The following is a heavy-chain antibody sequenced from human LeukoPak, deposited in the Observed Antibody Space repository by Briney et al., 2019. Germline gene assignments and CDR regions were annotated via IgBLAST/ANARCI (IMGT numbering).Heavy chain of an antibody. V-gene: IGHV1-2*02. J-gene: IGHJ4*02. CDR3: ARERIGIVVVPPDY. Sequence: ASVKVSCKASGYTFTGYYMHWVRQAPGQGLEWMGWINPNSGGTNYAQKFQGRVTMTRDTSISTAYMELSRLRSDDTAVYYCARERIGIVVVPPDYWGQGTLVTVSS. CDR2: INPNSGGT. CDR1: GYTFTGYY. D-gene: IGHD2-2*01.